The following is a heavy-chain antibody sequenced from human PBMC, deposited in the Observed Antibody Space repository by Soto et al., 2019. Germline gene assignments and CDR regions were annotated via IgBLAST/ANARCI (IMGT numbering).Heavy chain of an antibody. D-gene: IGHD1-1*01. Sequence: LRLSCAASGFTFSSYAMSWIRQHPGKGLEWIGYIYYSGSTYYNPSLKSRVTISVDTSKNQFSLKLSSVTAADTAVYYCARERDNWNPIFDYWGQGTLVTVSS. J-gene: IGHJ4*02. CDR3: ARERDNWNPIFDY. CDR2: IYYSGST. V-gene: IGHV4-31*02. CDR1: GFTFSSYA.